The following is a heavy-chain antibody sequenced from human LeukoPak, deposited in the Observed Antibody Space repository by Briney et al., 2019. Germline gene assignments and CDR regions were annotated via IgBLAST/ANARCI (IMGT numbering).Heavy chain of an antibody. Sequence: SETLSLTCTVSGGSISSYYWSWIRQPPGKGLGWIGYIYYSGSTNYNPSLKSRVTISVDTSKNQFSLKLSSVTAADTAVYYCARGMTKIDYWGQGTLVTVSS. V-gene: IGHV4-59*01. CDR3: ARGMTKIDY. CDR2: IYYSGST. CDR1: GGSISSYY. J-gene: IGHJ4*02. D-gene: IGHD4-11*01.